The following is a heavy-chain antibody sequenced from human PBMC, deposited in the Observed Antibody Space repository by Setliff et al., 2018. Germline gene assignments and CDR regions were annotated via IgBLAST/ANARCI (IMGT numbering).Heavy chain of an antibody. CDR1: GGSISSGSYY. CDR3: ARHYGGGYKHFDY. J-gene: IGHJ4*02. V-gene: IGHV4-39*01. CDR2: IHYSGSS. Sequence: PSETLSLTCTVSGGSISSGSYYWGWIRQPPRKGLEWIGSIHYSGSSYYNPSLKSRLTISVDTSKNLFSLKLSSVTTADTAVYYCARHYGGGYKHFDYWGQGTLVTVSS. D-gene: IGHD5-12*01.